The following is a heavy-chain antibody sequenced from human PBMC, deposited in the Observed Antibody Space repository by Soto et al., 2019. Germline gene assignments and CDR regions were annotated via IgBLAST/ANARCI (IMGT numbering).Heavy chain of an antibody. J-gene: IGHJ5*02. CDR1: GFTFSSYA. V-gene: IGHV3-23*01. CDR3: ANSYGSGSWYNWFDP. D-gene: IGHD3-10*01. Sequence: GGSLRLSCAASGFTFSSYAMSWVRQAPGKGLEWVSAISGSGGSTYYADSVKGRFTISRDNSKNTLYLQMNSLRAEDTAVYYCANSYGSGSWYNWFDPWGQGTLVTVSS. CDR2: ISGSGGST.